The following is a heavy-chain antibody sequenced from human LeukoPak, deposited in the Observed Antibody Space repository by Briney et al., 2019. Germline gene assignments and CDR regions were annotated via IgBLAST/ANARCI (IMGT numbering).Heavy chain of an antibody. D-gene: IGHD6-13*01. CDR2: IYHSGST. Sequence: SETLSLTCTVSGYSISSGYYWGWIRQPPGKGLEWIGSIYHSGSTYYNPSLKSRVTISVDTSKNQFSLKLSSVTAADTAVYYCARVPDSSSWPTTFDYWGQGTLVTVSS. CDR3: ARVPDSSSWPTTFDY. J-gene: IGHJ4*02. CDR1: GYSISSGYY. V-gene: IGHV4-38-2*02.